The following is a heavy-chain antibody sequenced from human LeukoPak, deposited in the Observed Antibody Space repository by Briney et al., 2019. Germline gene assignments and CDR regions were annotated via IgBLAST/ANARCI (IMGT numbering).Heavy chain of an antibody. D-gene: IGHD6-6*01. CDR1: GYIFTGSY. J-gene: IGHJ4*02. CDR2: INPNSGGT. V-gene: IGHV1-2*02. Sequence: ASVKVSCKASGYIFTGSYIHWVRQAPGQGLEWMGWINPNSGGTNRAQKFQGRVTLTGDTSTNTAYMELTRLNSNDTAVYYCARALSSLRLYYFDSWGQATLVTVSS. CDR3: ARALSSLRLYYFDS.